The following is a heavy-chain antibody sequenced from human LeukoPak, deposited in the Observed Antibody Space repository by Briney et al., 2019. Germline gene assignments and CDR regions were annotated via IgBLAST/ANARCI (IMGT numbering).Heavy chain of an antibody. CDR2: ISYDGSNK. D-gene: IGHD3-3*01. J-gene: IGHJ4*02. V-gene: IGHV3-30-3*01. CDR1: GFTFSSYA. CDR3: ATETFGVVIKYYFDY. Sequence: PGGSLRLSCAASGFTFSSYAMHWGRQAPGKGLEWVAVISYDGSNKYYADSVKGRFTISRDNSKNTLYLQMNSLRAEDTAVYYCATETFGVVIKYYFDYWGQGTLVTVCS.